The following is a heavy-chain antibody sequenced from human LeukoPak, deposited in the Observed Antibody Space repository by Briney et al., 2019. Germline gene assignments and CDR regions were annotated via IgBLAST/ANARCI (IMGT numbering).Heavy chain of an antibody. CDR3: PRNALPYAFDI. V-gene: IGHV3-30*03. J-gene: IGHJ3*02. D-gene: IGHD2-15*01. CDR2: ISYDGSNK. CDR1: GFTFSSYG. Sequence: GGSLRLSCAASGFTFSSYGMHWVRQAPGKGLEWVAVISYDGSNKYYADSVKGRFAISRDNAKNSLFLQMNSLRDEHRVVYYCPRNALPYAFDIWGQGTMVTVSS.